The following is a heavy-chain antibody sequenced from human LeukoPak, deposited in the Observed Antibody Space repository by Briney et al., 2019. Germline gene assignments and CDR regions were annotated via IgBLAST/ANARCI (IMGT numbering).Heavy chain of an antibody. CDR3: ARDTKTTVTTAGY. J-gene: IGHJ4*02. V-gene: IGHV1-2*02. CDR1: GYTFTDYY. CDR2: ISPNTGGT. Sequence: ASVKVSCKASGYTFTDYYMHWVRQAPGQGLEWMGWISPNTGGTNYAQKFEGRVTMTRDTSIGTAYMELSRLTSDDAAVYYCARDTKTTVTTAGYWGQGTLVTVSS. D-gene: IGHD4-17*01.